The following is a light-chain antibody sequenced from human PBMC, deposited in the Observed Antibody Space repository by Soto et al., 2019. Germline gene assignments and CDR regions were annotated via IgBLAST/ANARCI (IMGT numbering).Light chain of an antibody. V-gene: IGLV2-14*01. CDR1: SSDVGADKS. J-gene: IGLJ1*01. CDR3: SSYTSSSTYV. Sequence: QSVLTQPASVSGSPGQSITISCTGTSSDVGADKSVSWYQQHPGKAPRLVIYGVSDRPSGASSRFTGSKSCNTASLTISGLQAEDEADYYCSSYTSSSTYVFGTGTKLTVL. CDR2: GVS.